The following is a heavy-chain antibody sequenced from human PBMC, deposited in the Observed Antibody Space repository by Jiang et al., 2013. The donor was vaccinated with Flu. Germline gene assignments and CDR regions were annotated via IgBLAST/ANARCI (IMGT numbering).Heavy chain of an antibody. V-gene: IGHV4-59*08. D-gene: IGHD6-13*01. Sequence: GSGLVKPSETLSLTCTVSGGSISSYYWSWIRQPPGKGLEWIGYIYYSGSTNYNPSLKSRVTISVDTSKNQFSLKLSSVTAADTAVYYCAASAAGTVWFDPWGQGTLVTVSS. J-gene: IGHJ5*02. CDR3: AASAAGTVWFDP. CDR2: IYYSGST. CDR1: GGSISSYY.